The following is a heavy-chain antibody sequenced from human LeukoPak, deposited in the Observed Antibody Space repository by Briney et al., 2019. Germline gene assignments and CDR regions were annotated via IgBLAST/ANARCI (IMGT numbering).Heavy chain of an antibody. Sequence: SETLSLTCVVYGGSFSGYYWSWIRQPPGKGLEWIGEINHSGSTNYNPSLKSRVTISVDTSKNQFSLKLSSVTAADTAVYYCARAGFYCSSTSCYGPYYYYGMDVWGKGTTVTVSS. D-gene: IGHD2-2*01. V-gene: IGHV4-34*01. CDR3: ARAGFYCSSTSCYGPYYYYGMDV. CDR1: GGSFSGYY. CDR2: INHSGST. J-gene: IGHJ6*04.